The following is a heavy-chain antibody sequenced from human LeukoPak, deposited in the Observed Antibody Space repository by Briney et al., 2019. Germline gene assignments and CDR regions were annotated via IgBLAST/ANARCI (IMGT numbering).Heavy chain of an antibody. J-gene: IGHJ3*01. D-gene: IGHD2-15*01. CDR3: ARVRLGDCSGGNYLDSFDV. V-gene: IGHV3-53*01. CDR1: GFTVSTNY. Sequence: GGSLRLSCAASGFTVSTNYMSWVRQAPGKGLEWVSLIYSGGSTYYSDSVKGRFTISRDICTNTLYLQMNSLRVEDTAIYYCARVRLGDCSGGNYLDSFDVWGQGTMVTVSS. CDR2: IYSGGST.